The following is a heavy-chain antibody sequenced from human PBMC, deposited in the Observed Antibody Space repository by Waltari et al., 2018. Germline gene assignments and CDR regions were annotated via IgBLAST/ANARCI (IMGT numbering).Heavy chain of an antibody. D-gene: IGHD1-26*01. CDR3: ARCLKWEWLDY. CDR1: GGSISSGRYY. V-gene: IGHV4-61*09. CDR2: IYTSGST. J-gene: IGHJ4*02. Sequence: QVQLQESGPGLVKPSQTLSLPCTVSGGSISSGRYYWSWIRQPAGKGLEWIGYIYTSGSTSYNPALKSRVTISVDTSKNQFSLKLSSGTAADTAVYYCARCLKWEWLDYWGQGTLVTVSS.